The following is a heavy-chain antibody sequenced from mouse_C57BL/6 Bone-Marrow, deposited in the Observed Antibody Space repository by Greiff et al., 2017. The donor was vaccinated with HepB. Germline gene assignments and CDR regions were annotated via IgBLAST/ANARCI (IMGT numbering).Heavy chain of an antibody. V-gene: IGHV1-53*01. D-gene: IGHD2-4*01. Sequence: QVQLQQPGTELVKPGASVKLSCKASGYTFTSYWMHWVKQRPGQGLEWIGNINPSNGGTNYNEKLKSKATLTVDKSSSTAYMQLSSLTSEDSAVYYCAREEMSTTDWYFDVWGTGTTVTVSS. CDR2: INPSNGGT. J-gene: IGHJ1*03. CDR1: GYTFTSYW. CDR3: AREEMSTTDWYFDV.